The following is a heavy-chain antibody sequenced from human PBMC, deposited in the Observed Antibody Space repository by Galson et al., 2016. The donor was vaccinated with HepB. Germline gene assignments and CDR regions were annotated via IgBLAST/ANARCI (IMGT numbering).Heavy chain of an antibody. D-gene: IGHD5-12*01. CDR2: IYYSGST. Sequence: TLSLTCTVSGGSISSGDYYWCWIRQSPGKGLEWIGYIYYSGSTYYNPSLKSRVSISVDTSKNQFSLNLSSVTAADPAVYYCSRDKGWGSGHGALDIWGQGTMVIVSS. CDR1: GGSISSGDYY. CDR3: SRDKGWGSGHGALDI. V-gene: IGHV4-30-4*01. J-gene: IGHJ3*02.